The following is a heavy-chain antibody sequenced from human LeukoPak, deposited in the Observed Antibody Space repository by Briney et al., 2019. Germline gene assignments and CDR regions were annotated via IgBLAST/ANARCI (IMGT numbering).Heavy chain of an antibody. CDR3: ARHYDSSGYYFTVGAFDI. Sequence: SETLSLTCTVSGGSISSYYWSWIRQPPGKGLEWIGYIYYSGSTNYNPSLKSRVTISVDTSKNQFSLKLSSVTAADTAVYYCARHYDSSGYYFTVGAFDIWGQGTMVTVSS. CDR2: IYYSGST. J-gene: IGHJ3*02. D-gene: IGHD3-22*01. CDR1: GGSISSYY. V-gene: IGHV4-59*01.